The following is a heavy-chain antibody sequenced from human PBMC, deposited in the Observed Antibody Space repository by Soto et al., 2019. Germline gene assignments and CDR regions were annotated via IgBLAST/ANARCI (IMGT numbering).Heavy chain of an antibody. Sequence: QVQLVQSGAEVKKPGASVKVSCKASGYTFTSFDINWVRQATGQGLEWMGWMNPNSGNTGYAQKFQGRVTMTRDTPRSTAYMELNSLTSEDTAVYYCARGPIYGSGSYLSDPWGQGTLVTVSS. CDR1: GYTFTSFD. CDR3: ARGPIYGSGSYLSDP. D-gene: IGHD3-10*01. J-gene: IGHJ5*02. V-gene: IGHV1-8*01. CDR2: MNPNSGNT.